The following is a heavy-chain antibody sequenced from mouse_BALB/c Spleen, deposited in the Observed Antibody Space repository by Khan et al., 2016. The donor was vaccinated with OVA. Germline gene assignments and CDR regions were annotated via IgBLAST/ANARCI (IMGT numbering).Heavy chain of an antibody. Sequence: EVQLQESGPGLVKPSQSLSLTCTVTGYSITSGYAWNWIRQFPGNILEWMGYISYSGVTSYTPSFKSRISITRDTSKNQFFLQLNSVTTEDTATYYCARRNDYGYYFDYWGQGTTLTVSS. J-gene: IGHJ2*01. CDR1: GYSITSGYA. V-gene: IGHV3-2*02. D-gene: IGHD1-1*01. CDR2: ISYSGVT. CDR3: ARRNDYGYYFDY.